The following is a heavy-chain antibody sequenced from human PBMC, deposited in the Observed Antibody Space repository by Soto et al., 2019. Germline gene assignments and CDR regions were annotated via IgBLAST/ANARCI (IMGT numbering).Heavy chain of an antibody. CDR3: AKDPRRVGGVIVGFDP. CDR1: GFTFSSYA. D-gene: IGHD3-16*02. V-gene: IGHV3-23*01. J-gene: IGHJ5*02. Sequence: EVQLLESGGGLVQPGGSLRLSCAASGFTFSSYAMSWVRQAPRKGLEWVSAISGSGGSTYYADSVKGRFTISRDNSKNTLYLQMNSLRAEDTAVYYCAKDPRRVGGVIVGFDPWGQGTLVTVSS. CDR2: ISGSGGST.